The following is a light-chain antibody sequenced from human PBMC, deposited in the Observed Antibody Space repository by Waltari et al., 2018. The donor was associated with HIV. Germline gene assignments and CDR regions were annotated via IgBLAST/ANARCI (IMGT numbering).Light chain of an antibody. Sequence: QSALTQPASVSGSPGQSITISCPGTSSDVGGYNYVSWYQQNPGKAPKLMIYDVSNRPSGVSNLLSGSKSGNTASLTISGLQSEDEADYYGSSYTSSSTLGWVFGGGTKLTVL. CDR1: SSDVGGYNY. J-gene: IGLJ3*02. CDR2: DVS. CDR3: SSYTSSSTLGWV. V-gene: IGLV2-14*03.